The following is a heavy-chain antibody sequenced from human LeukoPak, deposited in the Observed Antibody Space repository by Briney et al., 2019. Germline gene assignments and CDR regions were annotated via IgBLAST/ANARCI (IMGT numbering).Heavy chain of an antibody. CDR2: IYYDGSI. CDR1: GYSIRSSNW. J-gene: IGHJ6*03. V-gene: IGHV4-28*05. D-gene: IGHD3-9*01. Sequence: SDTLSLTCAVSGYSIRSSNWWGWIRQPPGKGLEWIGYIYYDGSIFYNPSLRSRVTMSVDTSKNQFSLRLNSVTAVDTAVYYCARGKENYDILTGLNYYYYYMDVWGKGTTVTISS. CDR3: ARGKENYDILTGLNYYYYYMDV.